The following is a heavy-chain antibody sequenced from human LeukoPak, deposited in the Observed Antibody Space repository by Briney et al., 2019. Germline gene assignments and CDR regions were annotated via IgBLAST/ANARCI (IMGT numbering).Heavy chain of an antibody. CDR2: ISWNSGSI. J-gene: IGHJ4*02. D-gene: IGHD6-13*01. V-gene: IGHV3-9*03. CDR1: GFTFSSYG. Sequence: SLRLSCAASGFTFSSYGMHWVRQAPGKGLEWVSGISWNSGSIGYADSVRGRFTISRDNAKNSLYLQMNSLRAEDMALYYCAKDFIPGYSSSWYRGSGLDYWGQGTLVTVSS. CDR3: AKDFIPGYSSSWYRGSGLDY.